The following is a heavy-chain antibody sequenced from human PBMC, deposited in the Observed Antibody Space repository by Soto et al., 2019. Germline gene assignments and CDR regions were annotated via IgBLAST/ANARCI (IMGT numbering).Heavy chain of an antibody. CDR3: AREGGCDCWYFDY. Sequence: QVQLQESGPGLVKPSQTLSLTCTVSGGSISSGGYYWCWIRQHPGKGLEWLGYIYYSGSTYYNPSLESRVNISVDTSKNQFSLKRSSVTAADTAVYCCAREGGCDCWYFDYWGQGTLVTVSS. CDR2: IYYSGST. J-gene: IGHJ4*02. V-gene: IGHV4-31*03. CDR1: GGSISSGGYY. D-gene: IGHD2-21*02.